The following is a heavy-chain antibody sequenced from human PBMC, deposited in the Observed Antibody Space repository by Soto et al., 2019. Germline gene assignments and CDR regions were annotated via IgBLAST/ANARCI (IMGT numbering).Heavy chain of an antibody. CDR3: ASPRRGGWYRERWFDP. Sequence: QVQLQQWGAGLLKPSETLSLTCAVYGGSFSGYYWSWIRQPPGKGLEWIGEINHSGGTNYNPSLKSRVTISVDTSKNQFSLKLSSVTAADTAVYYCASPRRGGWYRERWFDPWGQGTLVTVSS. V-gene: IGHV4-34*01. J-gene: IGHJ5*02. CDR2: INHSGGT. D-gene: IGHD6-19*01. CDR1: GGSFSGYY.